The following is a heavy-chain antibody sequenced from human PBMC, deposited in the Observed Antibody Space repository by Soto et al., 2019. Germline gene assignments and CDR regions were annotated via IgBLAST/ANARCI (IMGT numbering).Heavy chain of an antibody. V-gene: IGHV1-69*01. Sequence: QVQLVQSGAEVKKPGSSVKVSCKASGGTFSNYAISWVRQAPGQGLEWMGGIIPISGTANYAQKFQGRVTITAGDSTSPAYMELSSLRAEDTPVYYCARSQRSSNRLEIHYYYYYGMEVWGQGTTVTVSS. CDR2: IIPISGTA. D-gene: IGHD2-2*01. CDR1: GGTFSNYA. J-gene: IGHJ6*02. CDR3: ARSQRSSNRLEIHYYYYYGMEV.